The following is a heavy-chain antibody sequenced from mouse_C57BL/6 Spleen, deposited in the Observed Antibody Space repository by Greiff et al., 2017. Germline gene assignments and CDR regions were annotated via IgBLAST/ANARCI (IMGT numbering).Heavy chain of an antibody. J-gene: IGHJ1*03. Sequence: QVQLQQPGAELVKPGASVKLSCKASGYTFTSYWMHWVKQRPGRGLEWIGRIDPNSGGTKYNEKFKSKATLTVDKPSSTAYMQLISLTSEDSAVYACARWDYGSSYGRYFEGWGTATTVTVAS. V-gene: IGHV1-72*01. CDR1: GYTFTSYW. CDR3: ARWDYGSSYGRYFEG. CDR2: IDPNSGGT. D-gene: IGHD1-1*01.